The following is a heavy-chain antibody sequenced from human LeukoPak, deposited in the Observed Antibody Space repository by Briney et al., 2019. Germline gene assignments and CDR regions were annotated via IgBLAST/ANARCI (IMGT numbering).Heavy chain of an antibody. D-gene: IGHD2-2*01. J-gene: IGHJ4*02. Sequence: PSETLSLTCAVYGGSFSGYYWSWIRQPPGKGLEWIGEINHSGSTNYNPSLKSRVTISEDTSKNQFSLKLSSVTAADTAVYYCAGPMGPAAIFGFDYWGQGTLVTVSS. CDR3: AGPMGPAAIFGFDY. CDR2: INHSGST. V-gene: IGHV4-34*01. CDR1: GGSFSGYY.